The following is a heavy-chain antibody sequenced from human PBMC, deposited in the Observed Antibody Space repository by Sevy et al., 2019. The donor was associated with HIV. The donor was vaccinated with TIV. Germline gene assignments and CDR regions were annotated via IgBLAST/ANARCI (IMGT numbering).Heavy chain of an antibody. Sequence: GGSLRLSFAASGFTFSSYAMSWVRQAPGKGLEWVSAISGSGGSTYYADSVKGRFTISRDNSKNTMYVQMNSLRAEDTAVYYCAKDRTSGGSCDAFDIWGQGTMVTVSS. CDR3: AKDRTSGGSCDAFDI. D-gene: IGHD2-15*01. J-gene: IGHJ3*02. CDR2: ISGSGGST. V-gene: IGHV3-23*01. CDR1: GFTFSSYA.